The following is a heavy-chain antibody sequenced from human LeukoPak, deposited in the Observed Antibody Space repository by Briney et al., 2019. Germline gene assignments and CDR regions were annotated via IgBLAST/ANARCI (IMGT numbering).Heavy chain of an antibody. CDR1: GFTFSSYG. CDR3: AGYIAAADYYFDY. D-gene: IGHD6-13*01. J-gene: IGHJ4*02. CDR2: ISYDGSNK. Sequence: PGRSLRLSCAASGFTFSSYGMHWVRQAPGKGLEWVAVISYDGSNKYYADSEKGRFTISRDNSKNTLHLQMNSLRAEDTAVYYCAGYIAAADYYFDYWGQGTLVTVSS. V-gene: IGHV3-30*03.